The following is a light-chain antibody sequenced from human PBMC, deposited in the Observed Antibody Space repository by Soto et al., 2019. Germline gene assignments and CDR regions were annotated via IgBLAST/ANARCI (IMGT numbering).Light chain of an antibody. J-gene: IGKJ1*01. CDR2: GAS. V-gene: IGKV3-15*01. Sequence: EIVMTQAPATLSVSPWERATLSFRASQSVSSNLAWYQQKPGQAPRLLIYGASTRATGIPARFSGSGSGTEFTLTISSLQSEDFAVYYCQQYNNWPPVTFGQGTKVDIK. CDR1: QSVSSN. CDR3: QQYNNWPPVT.